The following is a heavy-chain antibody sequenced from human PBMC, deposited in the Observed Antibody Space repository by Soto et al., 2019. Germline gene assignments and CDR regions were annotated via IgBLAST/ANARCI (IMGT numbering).Heavy chain of an antibody. CDR2: IRSKPFSGAA. V-gene: IGHV3-49*03. D-gene: IGHD5-12*01. Sequence: PGGSLRLSCTGSGFSLGDYAVSWFRRAPGKGLEWVGFIRSKPFSGAAEYAASVKGRFTISRDDSKSIAYLQMNSLETEDTALYYCCRIKEYSGFADLDFWGQGARVTVSS. CDR3: CRIKEYSGFADLDF. J-gene: IGHJ4*02. CDR1: GFSLGDYA.